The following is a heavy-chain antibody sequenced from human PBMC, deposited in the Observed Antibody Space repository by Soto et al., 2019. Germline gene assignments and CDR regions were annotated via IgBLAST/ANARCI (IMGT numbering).Heavy chain of an antibody. CDR2: IYYSGST. CDR3: AIPRDTIFRGVIITYPTSGIDV. CDR1: GGSISSSSYY. J-gene: IGHJ6*02. D-gene: IGHD3-10*01. V-gene: IGHV4-39*01. Sequence: SETLSLTCTVSGGSISSSSYYWGWIRQPPGKGLEWIGSIYYSGSTYYNPSLKSRVTISVDTSKNQFSLKLRSVTAADTAVYNCAIPRDTIFRGVIITYPTSGIDVSGQGTTVTVSS.